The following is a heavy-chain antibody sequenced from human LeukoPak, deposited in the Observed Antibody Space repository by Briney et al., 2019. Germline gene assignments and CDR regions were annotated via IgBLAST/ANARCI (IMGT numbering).Heavy chain of an antibody. CDR1: GYSISSGYY. D-gene: IGHD3/OR15-3a*01. Sequence: TASDTLSLTCAVSGYSISSGYYWGWIRQSPGKGLEWIGSGHHGGNNYYSPSVKSRVTISLDTSRNQLSLHLSSVRGADTAIYYCARDLIVFGLAAPNCFDPRGQGTLVTVSS. J-gene: IGHJ5*02. V-gene: IGHV4-38-2*02. CDR2: GHHGGNN. CDR3: ARDLIVFGLAAPNCFDP.